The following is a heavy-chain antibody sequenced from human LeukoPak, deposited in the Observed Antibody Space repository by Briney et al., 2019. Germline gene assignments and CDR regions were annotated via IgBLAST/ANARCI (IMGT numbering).Heavy chain of an antibody. CDR1: GYSFTSYY. J-gene: IGHJ4*02. Sequence: ASVKVSCKAPGYSFTSYYMHWVRQAPGQGLEWMGIIDPSGGSTNYAQKFQGRITMTRDTSTSTVYMELSSLRSEDTAIYYCASLGSGSSPIIDFDYWGQGTLVTVSS. CDR2: IDPSGGST. V-gene: IGHV1-46*01. D-gene: IGHD3-10*01. CDR3: ASLGSGSSPIIDFDY.